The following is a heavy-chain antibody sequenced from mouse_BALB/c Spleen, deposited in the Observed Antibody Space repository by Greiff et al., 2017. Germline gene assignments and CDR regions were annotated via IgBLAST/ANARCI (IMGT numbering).Heavy chain of an antibody. D-gene: IGHD2-3*01. CDR1: GFTFSDYY. J-gene: IGHJ3*01. CDR3: ARDEGYEAWFAY. Sequence: EVKLVESGGGLVKPGGSLKLSCAASGFTFSDYYMYWVRQTPEKRLEWVATISDGGSYTYYPDSVKGRFTISRDNAKNNLYLQMSSLKSEDTAMYYCARDEGYEAWFAYWGQGTLVTVSA. V-gene: IGHV5-4*02. CDR2: ISDGGSYT.